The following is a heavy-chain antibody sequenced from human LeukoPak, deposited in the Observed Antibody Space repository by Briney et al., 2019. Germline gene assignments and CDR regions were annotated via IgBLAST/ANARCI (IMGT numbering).Heavy chain of an antibody. CDR3: ARDSGTTGEVKFDP. D-gene: IGHD3-10*01. Sequence: SETLSLTCTVSSGSISSYYWSRIRQPAGTALEWIGRIYTSGTITYNPSLKSRVTMSVDTSKNQFSLKLSSVTAADTAVYYCARDSGTTGEVKFDPWGQGTLVTVSS. V-gene: IGHV4-4*07. J-gene: IGHJ5*02. CDR1: SGSISSYY. CDR2: IYTSGTI.